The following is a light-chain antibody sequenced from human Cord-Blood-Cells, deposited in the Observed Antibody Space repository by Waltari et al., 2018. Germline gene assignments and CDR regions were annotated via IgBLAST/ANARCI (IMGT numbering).Light chain of an antibody. CDR2: GAS. J-gene: IGKJ2*01. CDR3: QQYNNWLL. CDR1: QSVSSN. Sequence: EIVMTPSPATLSVSPGERATLSCRASQSVSSNLACYQQKPGQAPRLLIYGASTRATGIPARFSGSGSGTEFTLTISSLQSEDFAVYYCQQYNNWLLFGQGTKLESK. V-gene: IGKV3-15*01.